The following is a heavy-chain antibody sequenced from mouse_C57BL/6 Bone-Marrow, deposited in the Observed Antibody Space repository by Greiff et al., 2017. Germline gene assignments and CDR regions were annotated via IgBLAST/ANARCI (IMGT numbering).Heavy chain of an antibody. V-gene: IGHV5-6*01. Sequence: EVQRVESGGDLVKPGGSLKLSCAASGFTFSSYGMSWVRQTPDKRLEWVATLSSGGSYTYYPDSVKGRFTISRDNAKNTLYLQMSSLKSEDTAMYYCARHGTGTNFDYWGQGTTLTVSS. CDR3: ARHGTGTNFDY. J-gene: IGHJ2*01. CDR2: LSSGGSYT. D-gene: IGHD4-1*01. CDR1: GFTFSSYG.